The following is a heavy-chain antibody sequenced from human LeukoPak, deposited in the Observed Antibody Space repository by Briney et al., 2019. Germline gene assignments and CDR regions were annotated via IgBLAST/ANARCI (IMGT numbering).Heavy chain of an antibody. CDR3: ACSGSYYKSIDYFDY. Sequence: ASVKVSCKVSGYTLTEVSMHCVRQAPGKGVEWRAGFDPEVGETIYAQKFQGTVTMTEDTSTDTDYMVLSSLRSEDTAVYYCACSGSYYKSIDYFDYWGQGTLVTVSS. D-gene: IGHD3-10*02. CDR2: FDPEVGET. J-gene: IGHJ4*02. CDR1: GYTLTEVS. V-gene: IGHV1-24*01.